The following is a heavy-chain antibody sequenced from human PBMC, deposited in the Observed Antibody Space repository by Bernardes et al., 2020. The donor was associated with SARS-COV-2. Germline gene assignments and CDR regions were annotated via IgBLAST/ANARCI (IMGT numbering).Heavy chain of an antibody. J-gene: IGHJ4*02. Sequence: GGSLRLSCAASDLSFSNMGMTWVRQAPGKGLEWVSTITYTGYTTYGDSVKGRFTISRDNARRLVFLQMNSLRAEDTAIYYCARDGSGWSRDFWGQGTLVTVSS. V-gene: IGHV3-21*01. CDR2: ITYTGYTT. D-gene: IGHD6-19*01. CDR3: ARDGSGWSRDF. CDR1: DLSFSNMG.